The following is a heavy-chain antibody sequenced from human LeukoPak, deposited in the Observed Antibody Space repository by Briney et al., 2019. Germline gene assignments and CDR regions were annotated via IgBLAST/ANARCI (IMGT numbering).Heavy chain of an antibody. V-gene: IGHV3-48*03. J-gene: IGHJ4*02. D-gene: IGHD6-19*01. CDR2: ISSSGSTI. CDR3: ARDLSSSSGWFECFDY. Sequence: PGGSLRLSCAASGFTFSSYEMNWVRQAPGKWLEWVSYISSSGSTIYYADSVKGRFTISRDNAKNSLYLQMNSLRAEDTAVYYCARDLSSSSGWFECFDYWGQGTLVTVSS. CDR1: GFTFSSYE.